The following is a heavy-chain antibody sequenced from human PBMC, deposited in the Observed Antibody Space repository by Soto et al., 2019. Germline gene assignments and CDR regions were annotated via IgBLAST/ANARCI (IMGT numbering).Heavy chain of an antibody. D-gene: IGHD6-6*01. V-gene: IGHV1-69*15. J-gene: IGHJ6*02. CDR3: AKSPDPYSSSNYYYYGMDV. CDR1: GGTFSSYA. CDR2: VIPIFGTT. Sequence: QVQLVQSGAEVKKPGSSVKVSCKASGGTFSSYAITWVRQAPGQGLEWMGRVIPIFGTTNYAQKFPGSATITADESTSTAYMDLSSLRSDDTAVYYCAKSPDPYSSSNYYYYGMDVWGQGTTVTVSS.